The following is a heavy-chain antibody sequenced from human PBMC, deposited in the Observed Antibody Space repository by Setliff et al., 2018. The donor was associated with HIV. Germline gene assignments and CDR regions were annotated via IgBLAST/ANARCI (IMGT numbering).Heavy chain of an antibody. CDR2: ISWDGGST. CDR3: AKDTYTNGWHTLNFYHYGLEV. V-gene: IGHV3-43D*03. D-gene: IGHD6-19*01. Sequence: HPGGSLRLSCAASGFTFDDYAMHWVRQVPGKGLEWVSLISWDGGSTYYSDSVKGRFTISRDNRKNSLFLQMNSLRAEDTAFYYCAKDTYTNGWHTLNFYHYGLEVWGQGTTVTVSS. CDR1: GFTFDDYA. J-gene: IGHJ6*02.